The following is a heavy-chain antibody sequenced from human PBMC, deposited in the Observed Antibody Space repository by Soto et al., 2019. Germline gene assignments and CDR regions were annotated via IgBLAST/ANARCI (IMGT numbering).Heavy chain of an antibody. V-gene: IGHV4-4*02. D-gene: IGHD3-9*01. CDR1: GGSISSSHW. Sequence: SETLSLTCAVSGGSISSSHWWSWVRQPPGKGLEWIGEIYHSGSTNYNPSLKSRVTISVDKSKNQFSLKLSSVTAADTAVYYCARAAYYDILTGYSYYYAMDVWGQGRTVP. CDR2: IYHSGST. J-gene: IGHJ6*02. CDR3: ARAAYYDILTGYSYYYAMDV.